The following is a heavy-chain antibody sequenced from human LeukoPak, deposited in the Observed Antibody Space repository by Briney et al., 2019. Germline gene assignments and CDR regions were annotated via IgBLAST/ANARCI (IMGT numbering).Heavy chain of an antibody. CDR1: GYTFSSYG. CDR2: IRYDGSNK. CDR3: AKDKSGYSSSWGDFDY. D-gene: IGHD6-13*01. J-gene: IGHJ4*02. V-gene: IGHV3-30*02. Sequence: GGSLRLSCAASGYTFSSYGMHWVRQAPGKGLEWVAFIRYDGSNKYYADSVKGRFTISRDNSKNALYLQMNSLRAEDTAVYYCAKDKSGYSSSWGDFDYWGQGTLVTVSS.